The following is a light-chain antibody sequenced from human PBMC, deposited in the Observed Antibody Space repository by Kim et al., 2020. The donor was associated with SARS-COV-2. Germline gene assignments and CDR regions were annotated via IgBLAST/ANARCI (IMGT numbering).Light chain of an antibody. J-gene: IGLJ2*01. CDR2: GKN. Sequence: VAWGQTVRITCQGDSLRSYYATWFQQKPGQAPILVIYGKNNRPSGIPDRFSGSSSGNTASLTITATQAGDEADYYCNSRDSNDNVVFGGGTQLTVL. V-gene: IGLV3-19*01. CDR1: SLRSYY. CDR3: NSRDSNDNVV.